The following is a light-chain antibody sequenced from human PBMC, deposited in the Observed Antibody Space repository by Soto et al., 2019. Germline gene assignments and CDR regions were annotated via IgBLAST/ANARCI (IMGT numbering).Light chain of an antibody. CDR2: RAD. Sequence: QSVLTQPPSASGAPGQTVTISCSGRSSNIGSNYVYWYQQLPETAPRLLLYRADQRPSGIPDRFSGSKSGTSASLAISGLRSEDEDDYYCAAWDDALSGLVVGGGTKVTVL. CDR3: AAWDDALSGLV. CDR1: SSNIGSNY. J-gene: IGLJ2*01. V-gene: IGLV1-47*01.